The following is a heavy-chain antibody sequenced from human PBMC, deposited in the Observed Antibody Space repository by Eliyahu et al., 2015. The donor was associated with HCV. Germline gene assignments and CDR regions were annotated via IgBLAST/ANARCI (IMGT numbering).Heavy chain of an antibody. V-gene: IGHV3-23*01. CDR3: AKTPNPVYYDFWSGYSRWFDP. CDR1: GFTFSSYA. D-gene: IGHD3-3*01. CDR2: ISGSGGST. Sequence: EVQLLESGGGLVQPGGSLRLSCAASGFTFSSYAMSWVRQAPGKGLGWVSAISGSGGSTYYADXVKGRFTISRDNSKNTLYLQMNSLRAEDTAVYYCAKTPNPVYYDFWSGYSRWFDPWGQGTLVTVSS. J-gene: IGHJ5*02.